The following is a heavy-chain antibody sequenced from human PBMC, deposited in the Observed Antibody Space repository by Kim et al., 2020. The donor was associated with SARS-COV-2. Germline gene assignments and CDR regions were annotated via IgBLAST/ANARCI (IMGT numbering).Heavy chain of an antibody. Sequence: GESLKISCKGSGYSFTSYWIGWVRQMPGKGLEWMGIIYPGDSDTRYIPSFQGQVTISADKSISTAYLQWSSLKASDTAMYYCARGHGSGSYENWFDPWGQGTLVTVSS. J-gene: IGHJ5*02. CDR2: IYPGDSDT. CDR3: ARGHGSGSYENWFDP. CDR1: GYSFTSYW. V-gene: IGHV5-51*01. D-gene: IGHD3-10*01.